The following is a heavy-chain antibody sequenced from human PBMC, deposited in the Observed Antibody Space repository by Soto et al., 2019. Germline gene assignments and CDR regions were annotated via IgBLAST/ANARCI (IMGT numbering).Heavy chain of an antibody. Sequence: SLTCTVSGGSISSSSYYWGWIRQPPGTGLEWIGSIYYSGSTYYNPSLKSRVTISIDTSKNQFSLKLSSVTAADTAVYYCARHEAGYRSPTYYFAYWGRGTLVTVSS. D-gene: IGHD5-18*01. J-gene: IGHJ4*02. V-gene: IGHV4-39*01. CDR3: ARHEAGYRSPTYYFAY. CDR1: GGSISSSSYY. CDR2: IYYSGST.